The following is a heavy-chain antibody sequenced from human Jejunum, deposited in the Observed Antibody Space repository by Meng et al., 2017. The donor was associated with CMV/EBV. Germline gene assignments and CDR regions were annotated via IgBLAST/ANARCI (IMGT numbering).Heavy chain of an antibody. CDR3: AAVTYSSYDDFDY. D-gene: IGHD3-3*01. Sequence: SGYTFTDYYIHWVRQAPGQGLEWMGWIHPSSGGTNYAQNFRGRVTMTRDTSINTAYMDLTTLRSDDTAVYYCAAVTYSSYDDFDYWGQGAPVTVSS. CDR1: GYTFTDYY. J-gene: IGHJ4*02. V-gene: IGHV1-2*02. CDR2: IHPSSGGT.